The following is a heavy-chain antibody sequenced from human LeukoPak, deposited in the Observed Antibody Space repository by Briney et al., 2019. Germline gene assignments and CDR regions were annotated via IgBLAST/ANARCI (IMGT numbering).Heavy chain of an antibody. V-gene: IGHV3-48*02. CDR3: AGDQAAAGYFDY. CDR1: GFTFSSYR. Sequence: GGSLRLSCAASGFTFSSYRMNWVRQAPGKGLEWVSYMNSSDTTIYYADSVKGRFTISRDNAKNSLYLQMNSLRDEDTAVYYCAGDQAAAGYFDYWGQGTLVTVSS. CDR2: MNSSDTTI. D-gene: IGHD6-13*01. J-gene: IGHJ4*02.